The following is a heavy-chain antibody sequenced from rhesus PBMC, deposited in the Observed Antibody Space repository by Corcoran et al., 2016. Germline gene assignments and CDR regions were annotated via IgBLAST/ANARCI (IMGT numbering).Heavy chain of an antibody. J-gene: IGHJ2*01. CDR1: GFTFDDYA. V-gene: IGHV3-201*01. Sequence: EVQLVESGGGVVQPGGSLRLSCAASGFTFDDYAMHWVRQAPGKGLEWVSGISWSGGSTYYADSVKGQFTISRDNAKNSLYLKMGSLRAEDTALYYCARGEYLDFTYNWFDVWGPGTPITISS. D-gene: IGHD3-3*01. CDR3: ARGEYLDFTYNWFDV. CDR2: ISWSGGST.